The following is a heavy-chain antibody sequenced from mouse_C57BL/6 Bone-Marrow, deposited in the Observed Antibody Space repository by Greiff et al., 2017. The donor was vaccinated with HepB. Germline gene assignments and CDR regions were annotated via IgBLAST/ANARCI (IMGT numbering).Heavy chain of an antibody. V-gene: IGHV5-15*01. CDR2: ISNLAYSI. D-gene: IGHD1-1*01. CDR3: ARKGDYYGSSYWYFDV. CDR1: GFTFSDYG. J-gene: IGHJ1*03. Sequence: EVKLMESGGGLVQPGGSLKLSCAASGFTFSDYGIAWVRQAPRKGPEWVAFISNLAYSIYYADTVTGRFTISRENAKNTLYLEMSSLRSEDTAMYYCARKGDYYGSSYWYFDVWGTGTTVTVSS.